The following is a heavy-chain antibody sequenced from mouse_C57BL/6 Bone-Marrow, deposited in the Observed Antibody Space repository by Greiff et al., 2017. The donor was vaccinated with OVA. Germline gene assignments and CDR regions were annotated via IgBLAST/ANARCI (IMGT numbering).Heavy chain of an antibody. Sequence: QVQLQQSGPGLVQPSQSLSITCTVSGFSLTSYGVHWVRQSPGKGLEWLGVIWRGGSTDYNAAFMSRLSITKNNSKSQVFFKMNSLQADDTARYYCAKSDGYWTYWYFDVWGTGTTVTVSS. CDR1: GFSLTSYG. CDR3: AKSDGYWTYWYFDV. CDR2: IWRGGST. V-gene: IGHV2-5*01. J-gene: IGHJ1*03. D-gene: IGHD2-3*01.